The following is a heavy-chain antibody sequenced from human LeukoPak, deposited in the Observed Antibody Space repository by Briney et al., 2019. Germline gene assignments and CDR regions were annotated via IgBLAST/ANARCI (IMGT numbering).Heavy chain of an antibody. Sequence: SQTLSLTSAISGDSVSRKSAGWSWLRQSPSRCLEWLGRTYYRSRWYIDDAPSVKSRITITPDTVKNQFSLQLTSVTAADTAVYYCARRGNYGKFYYYYYMDVWGKGTTVTVSS. CDR3: ARRGNYGKFYYYYYMDV. J-gene: IGHJ6*03. D-gene: IGHD1-7*01. V-gene: IGHV6-1*01. CDR2: TYYRSRWYI. CDR1: GDSVSRKSAG.